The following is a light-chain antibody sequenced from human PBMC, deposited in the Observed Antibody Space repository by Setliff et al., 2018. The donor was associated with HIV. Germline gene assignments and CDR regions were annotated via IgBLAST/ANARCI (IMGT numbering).Light chain of an antibody. Sequence: QSALTQPASVSGSPGQSITISCTGTSSDVGSYNLVSWYQQHPGRARKLMIYEVSKRPSGVSNRFSGSKSGNTASLTISGLQADDETDYYCCSYAGSAYVIFGGGTK. CDR1: SSDVGSYNL. CDR3: CSYAGSAYVI. J-gene: IGLJ2*01. CDR2: EVS. V-gene: IGLV2-23*02.